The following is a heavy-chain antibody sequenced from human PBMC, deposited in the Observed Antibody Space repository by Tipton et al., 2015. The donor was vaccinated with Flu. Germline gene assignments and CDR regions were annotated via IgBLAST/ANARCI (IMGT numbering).Heavy chain of an antibody. J-gene: IGHJ4*02. D-gene: IGHD2-2*02. CDR3: ARQDCSTGTCYIDY. CDR1: GYTFTSHW. V-gene: IGHV5-51*01. Sequence: VQLVQSGAEVRKPGESLKISCQGSGYTFTSHWIAWVRQMPGKGLEWMGIIYPADSDTRYSPSFQGQVTISADKSVSTAYLQWSSLKASDTAIYYCARQDCSTGTCYIDYWGQGTLITVSS. CDR2: IYPADSDT.